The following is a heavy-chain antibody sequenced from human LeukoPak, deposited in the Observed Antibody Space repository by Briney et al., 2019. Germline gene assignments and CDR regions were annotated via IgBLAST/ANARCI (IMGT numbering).Heavy chain of an antibody. D-gene: IGHD3-22*01. J-gene: IGHJ5*02. CDR2: ISAYNGNT. CDR1: GYTFTSYG. CDR3: ARVATYYFDSSGYST. Sequence: GASVKVSCKXSGYTFTSYGISWVRQAPGQGLEWMGWISAYNGNTNYAQKVQGRVTMTTDTSTSTAYMELRSLRSDDTAVYYCARVATYYFDSSGYSTWGQGTLVTVSS. V-gene: IGHV1-18*01.